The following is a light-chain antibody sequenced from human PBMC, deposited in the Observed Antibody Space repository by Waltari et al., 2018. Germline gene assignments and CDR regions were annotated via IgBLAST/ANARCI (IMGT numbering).Light chain of an antibody. Sequence: QSVLTQPPSVSGAPGQEVTISCTGTSSHNRAGSAVHWYQQLPEPAPKLLIYNTFDRPSGVPDRFSASKSDTSASLAITGLQADDEAHYYCQSYDSSLSGSVFGGGTKLTVL. CDR2: NTF. CDR3: QSYDSSLSGSV. CDR1: SSHNRAGSA. V-gene: IGLV1-40*01. J-gene: IGLJ3*02.